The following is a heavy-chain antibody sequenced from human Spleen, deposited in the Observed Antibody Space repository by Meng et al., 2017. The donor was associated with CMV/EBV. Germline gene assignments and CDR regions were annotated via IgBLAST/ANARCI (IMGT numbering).Heavy chain of an antibody. J-gene: IGHJ4*02. Sequence: GSLRLSCAVYGGSFSGYYWSWIRQHPGEGLEWIGEINHSGSTNYNPSLKSRVTISVETSKNQFSLKLSSVTAADTAVYYCARAAYSSGWYGHFDYWGQGTLVTVSS. D-gene: IGHD6-19*01. CDR3: ARAAYSSGWYGHFDY. CDR1: GGSFSGYY. CDR2: INHSGST. V-gene: IGHV4-34*01.